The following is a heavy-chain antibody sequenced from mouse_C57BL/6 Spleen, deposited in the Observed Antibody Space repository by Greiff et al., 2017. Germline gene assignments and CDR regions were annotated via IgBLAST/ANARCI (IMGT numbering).Heavy chain of an antibody. CDR2: IRSKSNNYAT. V-gene: IGHV10-1*01. J-gene: IGHJ4*01. CDR1: GFSFNTYA. D-gene: IGHD3-2*02. Sequence: EVKLQESGGGLVQPKGSLKLSCAASGFSFNTYAMNWVRQAPGKGLEWVARIRSKSNNYATYYADSVKDRFTISRDDSESMLYLQMNNLKTEDTAMYYCVRHGQLRGYYAMDYWGQGTSVTVSS. CDR3: VRHGQLRGYYAMDY.